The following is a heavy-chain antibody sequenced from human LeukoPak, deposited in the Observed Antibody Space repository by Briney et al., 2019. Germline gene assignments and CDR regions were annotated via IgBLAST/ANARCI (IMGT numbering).Heavy chain of an antibody. J-gene: IGHJ4*02. CDR1: GNTFTDYY. CDR2: INPNSGGT. V-gene: IGHV1-2*02. Sequence: ASVKVSCKASGNTFTDYYMHWVRQAPGQGLEWMGWINPNSGGTSSAQKFQGRVTMTRDTSISTAYLELSRLRPDDTAVYYCARAAATTMANYFDYWGQGTLVTVSS. D-gene: IGHD6-25*01. CDR3: ARAAATTMANYFDY.